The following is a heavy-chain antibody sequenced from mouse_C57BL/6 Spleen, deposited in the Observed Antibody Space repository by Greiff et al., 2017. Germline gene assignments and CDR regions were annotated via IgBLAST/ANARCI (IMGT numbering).Heavy chain of an antibody. CDR3: ARGDGNYVTWFAY. Sequence: ESGPGLVKPSQSLSLTCSVTGYSIPSGYYWNWIRQFPGNKLEWMGYISYDGSNNYNPSLKNRISITRDTSKNQFFLKLNSVTTEDTATYYCARGDGNYVTWFAYWGQGTLVTVSA. J-gene: IGHJ3*01. V-gene: IGHV3-6*01. D-gene: IGHD2-1*01. CDR1: GYSIPSGYY. CDR2: ISYDGSN.